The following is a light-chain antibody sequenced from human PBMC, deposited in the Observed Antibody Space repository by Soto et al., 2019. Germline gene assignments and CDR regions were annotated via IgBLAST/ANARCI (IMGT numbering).Light chain of an antibody. V-gene: IGKV1-9*01. CDR3: RQLNSYLLT. CDR2: TAS. CDR1: QGIGTA. Sequence: DIQMTQSPSSLSASVGDRVTITCRPSQGIGTALAWYQQKPGAVPKLLVHTASTLQSGVPSRFSGSGSGTEFNVTISSLQPEDFATYYCRQLNSYLLTFGGGDKLDIK. J-gene: IGKJ4*01.